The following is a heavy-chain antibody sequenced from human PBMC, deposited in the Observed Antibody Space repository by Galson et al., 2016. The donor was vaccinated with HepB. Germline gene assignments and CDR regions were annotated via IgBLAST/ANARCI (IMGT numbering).Heavy chain of an antibody. CDR3: ARVPFRGDSYRDAFDI. D-gene: IGHD2-15*01. J-gene: IGHJ3*02. V-gene: IGHV6-1*01. CDR2: TYYRSKWYN. Sequence: CAISGDSVSSNSAAWNWIRQSPSRGLEWLGRTYYRSKWYNDYAVSVKCRISIKPDTSKNQFSLHLNSVTPEDTAVYYCARVPFRGDSYRDAFDIWGQGTMVTVSP. CDR1: GDSVSSNSAA.